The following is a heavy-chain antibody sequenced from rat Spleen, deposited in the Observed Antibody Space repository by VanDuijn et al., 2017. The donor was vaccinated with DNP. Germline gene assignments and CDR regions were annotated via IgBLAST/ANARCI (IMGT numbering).Heavy chain of an antibody. V-gene: IGHV5-46*01. Sequence: EVQLVESGGGSVQPGRSMKLSCAASGFTFSSFPMAWVRQVPGKGLEWIASITGGGRTTSYPDSVKGRFTISRDDAKNTLSLQMNSLRSEDTATYYCTRVGDYHDGGDGDVLDVWGQGTSVTVSS. CDR1: GFTFSSFP. D-gene: IGHD1-12*02. J-gene: IGHJ4*01. CDR2: ITGGGRTT. CDR3: TRVGDYHDGGDGDVLDV.